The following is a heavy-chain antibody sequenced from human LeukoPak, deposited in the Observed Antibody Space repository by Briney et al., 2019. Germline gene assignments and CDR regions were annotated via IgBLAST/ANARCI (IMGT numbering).Heavy chain of an antibody. V-gene: IGHV3-11*04. CDR2: ISGTGTTI. D-gene: IGHD5-24*01. J-gene: IGHJ4*02. CDR3: ARVVRDGYNRIDY. CDR1: VFTVSSNY. Sequence: GGSLRLSCAASVFTVSSNYMSWVRQAPGKGLEWLSYISGTGTTIYYADSVKGRFTISRDNAKNSLYLQMNSLRAEDTAVYYCARVVRDGYNRIDYWGQGTLVTVSS.